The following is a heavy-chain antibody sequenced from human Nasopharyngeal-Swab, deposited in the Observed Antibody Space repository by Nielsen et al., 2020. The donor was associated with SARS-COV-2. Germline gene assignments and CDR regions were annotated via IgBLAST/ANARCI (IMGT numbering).Heavy chain of an antibody. CDR1: RGTFSSYA. Sequence: SVTVSCQASRGTFSSYAISWVRQAPGQGLEWMGGIIPILGIANYAQKFQGRVTITADKSTSTAYMELSSLRSEDTAVYYCAREILRCLEWLLPDAFDIWGQGTMVTVSS. CDR3: AREILRCLEWLLPDAFDI. J-gene: IGHJ3*02. D-gene: IGHD3-3*01. V-gene: IGHV1-69*10. CDR2: IIPILGIA.